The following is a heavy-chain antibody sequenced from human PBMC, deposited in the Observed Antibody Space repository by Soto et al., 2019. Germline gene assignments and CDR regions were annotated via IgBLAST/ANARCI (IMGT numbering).Heavy chain of an antibody. CDR1: GYSFSAHY. CDR2: MHPSSGGT. Sequence: ASVKVSCKPSGYSFSAHYIFWVRQAPGQGLEWMGWMHPSSGGTNFAQEFEGRVTLTRDTSLSTAYMELSGLKSDDTAVYYCAREATTGYLDYWGQGTLVTVSS. V-gene: IGHV1-2*02. J-gene: IGHJ4*02. CDR3: AREATTGYLDY. D-gene: IGHD4-4*01.